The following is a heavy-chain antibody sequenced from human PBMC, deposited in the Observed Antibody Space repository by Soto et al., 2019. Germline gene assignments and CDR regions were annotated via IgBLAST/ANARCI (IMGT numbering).Heavy chain of an antibody. CDR2: ILYVGSNT. CDR3: ARASFMQQRDLRRPSFDP. Sequence: QPGGSLRLSCAASGFTFSSYGMDWVRQAPGKGLEWVGVILYVGSNTYYAHSLKGRVTITRDTSKTTLYLQMNSLSAEDTAVYYCARASFMQQRDLRRPSFDPWGQGTLVTVSS. CDR1: GFTFSSYG. V-gene: IGHV3-30-3*01. D-gene: IGHD6-13*01. J-gene: IGHJ5*02.